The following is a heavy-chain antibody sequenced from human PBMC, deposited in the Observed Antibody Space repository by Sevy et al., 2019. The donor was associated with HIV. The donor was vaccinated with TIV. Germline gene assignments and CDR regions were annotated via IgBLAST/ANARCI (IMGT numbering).Heavy chain of an antibody. CDR3: ARAVVAYSYGPYYFDY. V-gene: IGHV4-30-2*01. CDR1: GGSISSGGYS. D-gene: IGHD5-18*01. J-gene: IGHJ4*02. Sequence: SESLSLTCAVSGGSISSGGYSWSWIRQPPGKGLEWIGYIYHSGSTYYNPSLKSRVTISVDRSKNQFSLKLSSVTAADTAVYYCARAVVAYSYGPYYFDYWGQGTLVTVSS. CDR2: IYHSGST.